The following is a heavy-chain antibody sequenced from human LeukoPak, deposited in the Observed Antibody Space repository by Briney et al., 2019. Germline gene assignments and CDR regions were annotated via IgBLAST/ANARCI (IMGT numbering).Heavy chain of an antibody. CDR2: ISYDGRNK. D-gene: IGHD4-17*01. J-gene: IGHJ4*02. Sequence: GGSLRLSCAASGFTFSSYAMHWVRQAPGKGLEWVAVISYDGRNKYYADSVKGRFTISRDNSKNTLYLQMNSLRAEDTAVYYCARDHHGDGKFAYWGQGTLVTVSS. V-gene: IGHV3-30*04. CDR3: ARDHHGDGKFAY. CDR1: GFTFSSYA.